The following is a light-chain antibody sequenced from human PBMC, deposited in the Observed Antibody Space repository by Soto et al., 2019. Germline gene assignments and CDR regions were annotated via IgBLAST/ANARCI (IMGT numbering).Light chain of an antibody. V-gene: IGKV3-15*01. CDR2: GAS. J-gene: IGKJ5*01. CDR3: QQYYNSTRT. Sequence: EILMTQSPATLSVSPGERATLSCGAGQNIHTNLAWYQKKPGKAPRLLFYGASTGATGLPARFSGSGYGTELTITINSMKAEDCAVYYCQQYYNSTRTFGQGTGLEIK. CDR1: QNIHTN.